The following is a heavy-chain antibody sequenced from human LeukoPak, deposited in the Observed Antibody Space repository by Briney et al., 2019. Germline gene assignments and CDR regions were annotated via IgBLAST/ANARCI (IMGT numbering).Heavy chain of an antibody. J-gene: IGHJ3*02. D-gene: IGHD6-13*01. CDR1: GYTFTGYY. V-gene: IGHV1-2*02. Sequence: GASVKVSCKASGYTFTGYYMHWVRQAPGQGLEWMGWINPNSGGTNYAQKFQGRVTTTRDTSISTAYMELSRLRSDDTAVYYCATDHTEGIAAAVGAFDIWGQGTMVTVSS. CDR3: ATDHTEGIAAAVGAFDI. CDR2: INPNSGGT.